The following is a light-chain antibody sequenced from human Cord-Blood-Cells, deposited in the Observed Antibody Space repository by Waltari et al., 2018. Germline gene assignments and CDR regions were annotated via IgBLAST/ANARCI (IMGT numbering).Light chain of an antibody. J-gene: IGLJ1*01. V-gene: IGLV2-14*01. CDR2: EVS. CDR1: SSDVGGYNY. CDR3: SSYTSSSHYV. Sequence: QSALTQPASVSGSPGQSITISCTGTSSDVGGYNYVSWYQQHPGKAPKLMIYEVSNRPSGVSNRLSGSKSGNTASLTISGLQAEDEADYYCSSYTSSSHYVFGTGTKVTVL.